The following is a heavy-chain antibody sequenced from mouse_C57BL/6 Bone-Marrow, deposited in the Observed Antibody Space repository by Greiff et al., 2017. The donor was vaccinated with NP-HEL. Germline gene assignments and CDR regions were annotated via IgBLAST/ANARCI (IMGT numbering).Heavy chain of an antibody. V-gene: IGHV14-4*01. J-gene: IGHJ2*01. CDR3: TRTTAVATVDY. CDR1: GFNIKDDY. Sequence: VQLKESGAELVRPGASVKLSCTASGFNIKDDYMHWVKQRPEQGLEWIGWIDPENGDTEYASKFQGKATITADTFSNTAYLQRSSLTSEDTAVYYCTRTTAVATVDYWGQGTTLTVSS. CDR2: IDPENGDT. D-gene: IGHD1-1*01.